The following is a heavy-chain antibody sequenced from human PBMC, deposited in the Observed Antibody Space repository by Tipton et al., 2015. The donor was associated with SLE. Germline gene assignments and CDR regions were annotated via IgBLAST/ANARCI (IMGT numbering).Heavy chain of an antibody. V-gene: IGHV4-61*02. Sequence: TLSLTCTVSGGSISSGSYYWSWIRQPAGKGLEWIGRIYTSESTNYNPSLKSRVTISVDTSKNQFSLELTSVTAADTAVYYCARQRLRLLSPLDAWGQGTTVTVS. CDR3: ARQRLRLLSPLDA. J-gene: IGHJ6*02. CDR2: IYTSEST. CDR1: GGSISSGSYY. D-gene: IGHD3-10*01.